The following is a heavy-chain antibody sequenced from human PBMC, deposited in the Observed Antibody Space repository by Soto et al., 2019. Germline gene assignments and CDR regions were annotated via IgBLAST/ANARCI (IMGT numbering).Heavy chain of an antibody. CDR1: GGSISSGGYY. Sequence: PSETLSLTCTVSGGSISSGGYYWSWICQHPGMGLEWIGYIYYSGSTYYNPSLKSRVTISVDTSKNHFSLKLSSVTAADTAVYYCAGTEMTLGYYDFLSGYYQNWFDPWGQGTLVTVSS. J-gene: IGHJ5*02. V-gene: IGHV4-31*03. CDR2: IYYSGST. D-gene: IGHD3-3*01. CDR3: AGTEMTLGYYDFLSGYYQNWFDP.